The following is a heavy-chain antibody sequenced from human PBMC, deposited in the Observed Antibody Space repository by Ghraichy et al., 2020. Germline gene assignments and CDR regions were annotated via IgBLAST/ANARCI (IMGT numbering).Heavy chain of an antibody. CDR1: GGSFSGYY. CDR2: INHSGST. CDR3: ARGPHNYGMDV. J-gene: IGHJ6*02. V-gene: IGHV4-34*01. Sequence: SQTLSLTCAVYGGSFSGYYWSWIRQPPGKGLEWIGEINHSGSTNYNPSLKGRVTVSVDTSMNQFSLKLSSVTAADTAVYYCARGPHNYGMDVWGQGTTVTVSS.